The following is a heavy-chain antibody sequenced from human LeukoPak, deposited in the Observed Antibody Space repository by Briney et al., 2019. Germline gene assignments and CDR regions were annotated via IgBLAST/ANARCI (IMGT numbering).Heavy chain of an antibody. D-gene: IGHD6-19*01. CDR1: GFTFGRYG. CDR3: AKDIDSSDTILDY. V-gene: IGHV3-30*18. Sequence: GGSLRLSCAASGFTFGRYGMHWVRQAPGKGLEWVAVISYDGSNKYYADSVKGRFTISRDNSKNTLYLQMNSLRAEDTALCYCAKDIDSSDTILDYWGQGTLVTVSS. CDR2: ISYDGSNK. J-gene: IGHJ4*02.